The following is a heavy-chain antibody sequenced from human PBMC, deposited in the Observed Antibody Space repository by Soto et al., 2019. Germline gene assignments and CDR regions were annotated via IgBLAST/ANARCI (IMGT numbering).Heavy chain of an antibody. D-gene: IGHD1-26*01. CDR1: GYSFTSYW. J-gene: IGHJ5*02. CDR2: IDPSDSYT. CDR3: AALPSGSYSLNWFDP. V-gene: IGHV5-10-1*01. Sequence: GESQKISFKGSGYSFTSYWISWVRQMPGKGLEWMGRIDPSDSYTNYSPSFQGHVTISADKSISTAYLQWSSLKASDTAMYYCAALPSGSYSLNWFDPWGQRTLVTVSS.